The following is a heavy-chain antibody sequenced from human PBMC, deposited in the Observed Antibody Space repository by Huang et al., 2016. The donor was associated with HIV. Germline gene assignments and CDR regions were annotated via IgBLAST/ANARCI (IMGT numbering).Heavy chain of an antibody. CDR2: ISPMFGTT. Sequence: QVQLVQSGAEVKRPGASVKVSCRASGGTFSTNAVSWVRQAPGQGLGGMGGISPMFGTTNDAQRFQGKVTITADESSSTVYMELSSLRSDDTAVYYCARQPYCGGDCAHYYYFYMDVWGKGTTVTVSS. J-gene: IGHJ6*03. V-gene: IGHV1-69*13. CDR1: GGTFSTNA. D-gene: IGHD2-21*02. CDR3: ARQPYCGGDCAHYYYFYMDV.